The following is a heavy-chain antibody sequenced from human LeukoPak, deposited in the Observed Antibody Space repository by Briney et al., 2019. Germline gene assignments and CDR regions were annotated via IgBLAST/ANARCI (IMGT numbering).Heavy chain of an antibody. CDR2: INSDVARI. Sequence: SLRLSCAPSAFTLSDYWTHWVRPVPEEGLVGDSRINSDVARIIYTGSVKGRLTICRDNAKNTVYLQMNSLRADDTAVYFCARAPQIGFSGFDKNYWGQGTLVTVSS. CDR3: ARAPQIGFSGFDKNY. D-gene: IGHD5-12*01. J-gene: IGHJ4*02. V-gene: IGHV3-74*01. CDR1: AFTLSDYW.